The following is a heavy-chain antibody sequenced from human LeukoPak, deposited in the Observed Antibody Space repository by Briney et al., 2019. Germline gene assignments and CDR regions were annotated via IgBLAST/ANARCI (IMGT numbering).Heavy chain of an antibody. CDR3: ARGVVVAANWFDP. CDR1: GYTFSGYY. CDR2: IKPDSGDT. D-gene: IGHD2-15*01. V-gene: IGHV1-2*02. Sequence: VASVKVSCKASGYTFSGYYIHWVRQAPGQGLEWMGLIKPDSGDTNYAQNFRGRVTMTTDTSTSTAYMELRSLRSDDTAVYYCARGVVVAANWFDPWGQGTLVTVSS. J-gene: IGHJ5*02.